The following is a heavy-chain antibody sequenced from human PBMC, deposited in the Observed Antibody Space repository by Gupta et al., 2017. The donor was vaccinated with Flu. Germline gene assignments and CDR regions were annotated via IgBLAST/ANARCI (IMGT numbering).Heavy chain of an antibody. V-gene: IGHV1-2*02. D-gene: IGHD3-16*01. Sequence: QVQLVQSGAEVKKPGASVKVSCKASGYTFTAYYIHWVRQAPGQGLEWMGWINPNNGATNDPQKFQGSVTMTRDTSISTAYMLLSRLRSDDTAVYYCARDLGMITFGGFSASPDYYFDLWGQGTHVTVSS. CDR3: ARDLGMITFGGFSASPDYYFDL. CDR1: GYTFTAYY. CDR2: INPNNGAT. J-gene: IGHJ4*02.